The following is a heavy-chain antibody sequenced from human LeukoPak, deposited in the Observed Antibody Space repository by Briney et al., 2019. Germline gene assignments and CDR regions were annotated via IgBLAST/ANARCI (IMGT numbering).Heavy chain of an antibody. CDR1: GFTFSTSW. Sequence: PGGSLRLSCAASGFTFSTSWMHWVRQAPGKGLVWVSRINGDGSTTTYADSVKGRFTISTDSAKNTLYLQMNSLRAEDTAMYYCAKGAPYYYAMDVWGQGTTVTVSS. CDR2: INGDGSTT. CDR3: AKGAPYYYAMDV. V-gene: IGHV3-74*01. J-gene: IGHJ6*02.